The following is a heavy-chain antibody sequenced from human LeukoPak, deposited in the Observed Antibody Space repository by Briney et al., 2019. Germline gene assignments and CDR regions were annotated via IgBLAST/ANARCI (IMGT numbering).Heavy chain of an antibody. D-gene: IGHD2-8*02. V-gene: IGHV4-59*08. CDR1: GGSISSYY. Sequence: SETLSLTCTVSGGSISSYYWSWIRQPPGKGLEWIGYIYYTGSTNYNPSLKSRVTISLDTSKNQFSLELSSVTAADTAVYYCARQPGGLYYYFDYWGQGALVTVSS. CDR2: IYYTGST. CDR3: ARQPGGLYYYFDY. J-gene: IGHJ4*02.